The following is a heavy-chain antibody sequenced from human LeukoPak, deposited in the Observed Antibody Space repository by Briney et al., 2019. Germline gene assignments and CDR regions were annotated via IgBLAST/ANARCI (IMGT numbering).Heavy chain of an antibody. CDR2: ISTDGSRP. V-gene: IGHV3-74*01. D-gene: IGHD3-3*01. CDR1: GFTFSSHW. J-gene: IGHJ4*02. CDR3: ARGRTMSYYFDY. Sequence: GGSLRLSCAASGFTFSSHWMHWVRQAPGKGLVWVSGISTDGSRPRYADSVKGRFTISRDNAKNSLYLQMNSLRAEDTAVYYCARGRTMSYYFDYWGQGTLVTVSS.